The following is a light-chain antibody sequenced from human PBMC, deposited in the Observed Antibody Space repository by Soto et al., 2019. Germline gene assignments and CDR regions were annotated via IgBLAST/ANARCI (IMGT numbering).Light chain of an antibody. CDR1: QSISSW. V-gene: IGKV1-5*03. CDR3: QHYNSYPWT. J-gene: IGKJ1*01. CDR2: KAS. Sequence: DIQMSQSPSTLSASVGDRVTITCRASQSISSWLAWYQQKPGKAPKLLIYKASSLENGVQARFSGSGSGTELTLTISSLQPDDSATYYCQHYNSYPWTFGQGTKVEIK.